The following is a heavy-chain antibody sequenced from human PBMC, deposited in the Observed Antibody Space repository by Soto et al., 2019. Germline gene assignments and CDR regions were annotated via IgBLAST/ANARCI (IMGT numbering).Heavy chain of an antibody. J-gene: IGHJ3*02. Sequence: ESGPTLENHTQTLTLTCTFSGFSLSTSGMCVSWIRQPPGKALEWLALIDWDDDKYYSTSLKTRLTISKDTSKNQVVLTMTNMDPVDTATYYCARILGYFSGGSCYYDAFDIRGQGSMV. CDR2: IDWDDDK. CDR3: ARILGYFSGGSCYYDAFDI. CDR1: GFSLSTSGMC. V-gene: IGHV2-70*01. D-gene: IGHD2-15*01.